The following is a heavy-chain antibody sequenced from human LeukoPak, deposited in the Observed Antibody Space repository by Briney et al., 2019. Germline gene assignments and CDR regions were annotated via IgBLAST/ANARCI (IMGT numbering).Heavy chain of an antibody. CDR1: GFTFSNYY. J-gene: IGHJ4*02. Sequence: GRSLRLSCAASGFTFSNYYMRWIRQAPGKGPEWVSDISCNGSTIYYADSVKGRFTISRDNSKNTLYLQMNSLRAEDTAVYYCARDYGYCSSTSCYFPDYWGQGTLVTVSS. CDR3: ARDYGYCSSTSCYFPDY. D-gene: IGHD2-2*01. V-gene: IGHV3-11*04. CDR2: ISCNGSTI.